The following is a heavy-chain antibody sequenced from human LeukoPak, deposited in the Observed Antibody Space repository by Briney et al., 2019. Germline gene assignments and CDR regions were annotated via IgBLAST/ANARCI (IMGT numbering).Heavy chain of an antibody. D-gene: IGHD2-21*02. Sequence: GGSLRLSCAASGFTFSSYAMSWVRQAPGRGLEWVSGVSGSGAGTYYADSVKGRFTVSRDNSKNTLYLQMNSPGAEDTAIYYRAKSSALVVVTAMPYWGQGSLVTVSS. V-gene: IGHV3-23*01. CDR2: VSGSGAGT. CDR1: GFTFSSYA. J-gene: IGHJ4*02. CDR3: AKSSALVVVTAMPY.